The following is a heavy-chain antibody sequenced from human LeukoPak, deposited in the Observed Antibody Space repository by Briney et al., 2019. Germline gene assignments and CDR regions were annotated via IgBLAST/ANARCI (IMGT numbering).Heavy chain of an antibody. D-gene: IGHD1-1*01. CDR1: GLPFRSYG. Sequence: GGSLRLSCAASGLPFRSYGMHWVRQAPGKGLEWVAFISYDGSIKYYGDSVKGRFTISRDNSKNTLYLEMDSLRGEDTAIYYCARTDGTVSAHAGLLIYWGQGTLVTVSS. V-gene: IGHV3-30*03. J-gene: IGHJ4*02. CDR2: ISYDGSIK. CDR3: ARTDGTVSAHAGLLIY.